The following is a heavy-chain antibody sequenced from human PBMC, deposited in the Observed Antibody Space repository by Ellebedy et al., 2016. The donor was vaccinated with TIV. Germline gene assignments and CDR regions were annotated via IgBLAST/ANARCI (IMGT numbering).Heavy chain of an antibody. D-gene: IGHD3-10*01. CDR2: MNPSSGYT. V-gene: IGHV1-8*01. J-gene: IGHJ6*02. Sequence: ASVKVSCKASGYNFITFDINWVRQAPGQGLEWMGWMNPSSGYTAYAQKFQGRLTMTRSTSISTAYMELTGLRSDDTAVYYCAKGAIWFGAFGMDVWGHGTAVTVSS. CDR3: AKGAIWFGAFGMDV. CDR1: GYNFITFD.